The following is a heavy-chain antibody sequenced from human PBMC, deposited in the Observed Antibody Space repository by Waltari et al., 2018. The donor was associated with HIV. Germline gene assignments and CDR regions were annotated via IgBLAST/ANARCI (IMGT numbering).Heavy chain of an antibody. V-gene: IGHV3-53*01. CDR1: GFTVSSNY. CDR2: IYSGGST. D-gene: IGHD3-9*01. Sequence: EVQLVESGGGLIQPGGSLRLSCAASGFTVSSNYMSWVRQAPGKGLEWVSVIYSGGSTYYADSVKGRFTISRDNSKNTLYLQMNSLRAEDTAVYYCARTLYYDIVGSGMDVGGQGTTVTVSS. J-gene: IGHJ6*02. CDR3: ARTLYYDIVGSGMDV.